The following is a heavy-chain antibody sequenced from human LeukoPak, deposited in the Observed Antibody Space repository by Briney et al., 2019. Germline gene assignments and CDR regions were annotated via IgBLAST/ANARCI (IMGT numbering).Heavy chain of an antibody. CDR3: AREEDNWNSNWFDP. CDR1: GFTFSSYA. J-gene: IGHJ5*02. CDR2: ISYDGSNK. D-gene: IGHD1-7*01. Sequence: GRSLRLSCAASGFTFSSYARHWVGQAPGKGLEWVAVISYDGSNKYYADSVKGRFTSSRDNSKNTLYLQMNSLRAEDTAVYYCAREEDNWNSNWFDPWGQGTLVTVSS. V-gene: IGHV3-30*04.